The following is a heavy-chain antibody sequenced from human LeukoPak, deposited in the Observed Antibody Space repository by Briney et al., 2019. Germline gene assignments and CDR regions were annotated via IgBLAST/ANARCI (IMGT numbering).Heavy chain of an antibody. D-gene: IGHD3-16*01. V-gene: IGHV1-69*15. CDR3: ARASQTFGTKYNVFDV. J-gene: IGHJ3*01. CDR2: ITPTFGTT. Sequence: ASVKVSCKTSGGAFSDFAIYWMRQAPGHGLEWMGRITPTFGTTNYAQKFEDRVTISLDGPTNTAYMEMSSLRSEDTAVYYFARASQTFGTKYNVFDVWGQGTMIIVSS. CDR1: GGAFSDFA.